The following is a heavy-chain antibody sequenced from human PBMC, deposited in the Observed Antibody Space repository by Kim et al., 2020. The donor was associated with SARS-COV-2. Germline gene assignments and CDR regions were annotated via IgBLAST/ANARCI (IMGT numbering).Heavy chain of an antibody. V-gene: IGHV4-31*02. CDR3: ARAPITMIVVVKAFDI. J-gene: IGHJ3*02. Sequence: SLQRRVTVSVDTSKNQFSLKLSSVTAADTAVYYCARAPITMIVVVKAFDIWGQGTMVTVSS. D-gene: IGHD3-22*01.